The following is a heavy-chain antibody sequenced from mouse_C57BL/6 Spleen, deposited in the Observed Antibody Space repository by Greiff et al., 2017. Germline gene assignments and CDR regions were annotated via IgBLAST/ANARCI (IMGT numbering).Heavy chain of an antibody. CDR2: ISHGGSYT. J-gene: IGHJ2*01. Sequence: DVMLLEPGGGLVKPGGSLKLSCAASGFTFSSYAMPWVRQTPGKGLEWVANISHGGSYTYYPDNVKGRFTISRDNAKNNLYLQMSRLKSEDAAMYYCARDRAPCVLDYWGQGTTLTVSS. CDR1: GFTFSSYA. CDR3: ARDRAPCVLDY. V-gene: IGHV5-4*01.